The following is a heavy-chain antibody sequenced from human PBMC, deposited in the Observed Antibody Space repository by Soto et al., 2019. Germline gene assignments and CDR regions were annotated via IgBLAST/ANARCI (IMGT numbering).Heavy chain of an antibody. J-gene: IGHJ6*03. CDR1: GFTFSSYW. CDR3: ARHGPYYYYYYMDV. V-gene: IGHV3-7*01. CDR2: IKQDGSEK. Sequence: GGSLRLSCAASGFTFSSYWMSWVRQAPGKGLEWVANIKQDGSEKYYVDSVKGRFTISRDNAKNSLYLQMNSLRAEDTAVYYCARHGPYYYYYYMDVWGKGTTVTVSS.